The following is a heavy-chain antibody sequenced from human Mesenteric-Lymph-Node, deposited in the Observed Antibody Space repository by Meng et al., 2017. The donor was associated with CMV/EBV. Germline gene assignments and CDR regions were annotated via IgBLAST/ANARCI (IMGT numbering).Heavy chain of an antibody. V-gene: IGHV4-39*07. Sequence: SETLSLTCTVSGGSISSSSYYWGWIRQPPGKGLEWIGSSYYTGNTYYNPSLKSRVTISLDTSENQFSLKLSSVTAADTAVYYCARVMVKAGGGFDYWGQGTLVTVSS. J-gene: IGHJ4*02. CDR1: GGSISSSSYY. CDR3: ARVMVKAGGGFDY. CDR2: SYYTGNT. D-gene: IGHD2-8*01.